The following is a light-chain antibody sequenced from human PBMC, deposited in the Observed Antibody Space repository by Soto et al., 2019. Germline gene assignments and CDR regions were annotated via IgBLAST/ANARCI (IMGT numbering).Light chain of an antibody. CDR1: SSNIGAGYD. Sequence: QSVLTQPPSVSGAPGQRVSISCTGSSSNIGAGYDVHWYQHLPGTAPKLLIYGNNNRPSGVPDRISGSKSGTSASLAITGLQPEDEPDYWCQSYDPSLSASKVIFGGGTKLTVL. V-gene: IGLV1-40*01. J-gene: IGLJ2*01. CDR3: QSYDPSLSASKVI. CDR2: GNN.